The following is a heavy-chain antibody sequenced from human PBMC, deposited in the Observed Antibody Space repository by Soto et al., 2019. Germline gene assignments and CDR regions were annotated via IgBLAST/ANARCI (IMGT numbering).Heavy chain of an antibody. J-gene: IGHJ5*02. Sequence: HVQLVQSGAEVKKPGSSVKFSCKASGGNFTSYAISWVRQAPGQGLEFMGGIVPLFGTTNYAHKFRGRVTITADESTSTVYMELSSLTSEDTAVYYCAKASGRSWYNWFDPWGQGTLVTVST. CDR2: IVPLFGTT. CDR1: GGNFTSYA. CDR3: AKASGRSWYNWFDP. D-gene: IGHD6-13*01. V-gene: IGHV1-69*01.